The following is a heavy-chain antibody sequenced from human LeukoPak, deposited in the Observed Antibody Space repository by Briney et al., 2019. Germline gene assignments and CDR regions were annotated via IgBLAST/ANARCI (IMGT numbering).Heavy chain of an antibody. CDR3: ARMGFSGTANWFDP. CDR2: INAGNGNT. Sequence: ASVKVSCKDSGYTFTSYAMHRVRQAPGQRLEWMGWINAGNGNTKYSQEFQGRVTITRDTSASTAYMELSSLRSEDMAVYYCARMGFSGTANWFDPWGQGTLVTVSS. D-gene: IGHD3-10*01. V-gene: IGHV1-3*03. CDR1: GYTFTSYA. J-gene: IGHJ5*02.